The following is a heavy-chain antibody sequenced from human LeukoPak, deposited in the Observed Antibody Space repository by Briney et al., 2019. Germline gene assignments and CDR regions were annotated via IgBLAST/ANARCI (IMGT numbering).Heavy chain of an antibody. CDR1: GFTFNIYG. CDR3: AKELSSGLPVN. J-gene: IGHJ4*02. CDR2: ISHEGSNQ. D-gene: IGHD6-19*01. Sequence: GRSLRLSCVASGFTFNIYGMHWVRQAPGKGLEWVAVISHEGSNQYYADSVKGRFTISRDNSKNTVFLQMNSLRAEDTAVYFCAKELSSGLPVNWGQGTLVTVSS. V-gene: IGHV3-30*18.